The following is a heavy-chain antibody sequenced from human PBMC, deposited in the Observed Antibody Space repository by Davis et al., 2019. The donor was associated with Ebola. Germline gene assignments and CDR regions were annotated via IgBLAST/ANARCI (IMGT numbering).Heavy chain of an antibody. D-gene: IGHD3-3*01. V-gene: IGHV3-21*01. CDR3: ARGDYDFWSGYYSPSGFDP. J-gene: IGHJ5*02. CDR2: ISSSSSYI. Sequence: PGGSLRLSCAASGFTFSSYSMNWVRQAPGKGLEWVSSISSSSSYIYYADSVKGRFTISRDNAKNSLYLQMNSLRAEDTAVYYCARGDYDFWSGYYSPSGFDPWGQGTLVTVSS. CDR1: GFTFSSYS.